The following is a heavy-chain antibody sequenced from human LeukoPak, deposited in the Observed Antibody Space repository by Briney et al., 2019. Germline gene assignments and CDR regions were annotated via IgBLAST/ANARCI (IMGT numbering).Heavy chain of an antibody. CDR1: GFTFRSYW. V-gene: IGHV3-7*01. J-gene: IGHJ4*02. CDR2: IKQDGSEK. Sequence: GGSLRLSCAASGFTFRSYWMSWVRQAPGKGLEWVANIKQDGSEKYYVDSVKGRFTISRDNAKNSLYLQMNSLRAEDTAVYYCAVDFWSPRVDYWGQGTLVTVSS. CDR3: AVDFWSPRVDY. D-gene: IGHD3-3*01.